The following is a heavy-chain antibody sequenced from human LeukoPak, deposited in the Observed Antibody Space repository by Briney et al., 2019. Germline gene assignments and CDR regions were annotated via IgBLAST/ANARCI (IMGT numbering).Heavy chain of an antibody. Sequence: SETLSLTCSVSGSSVSSGTYYWSWIRQPPGKGLEWIGNGHHSGITNYNTSLKSRVIISLDTSKNQFSLKLSSVTAADTALYYCARGVLYWGQGTLVTVSS. CDR3: ARGVLY. D-gene: IGHD2-8*01. V-gene: IGHV4-61*01. CDR2: GHHSGIT. J-gene: IGHJ4*01. CDR1: GSSVSSGTYY.